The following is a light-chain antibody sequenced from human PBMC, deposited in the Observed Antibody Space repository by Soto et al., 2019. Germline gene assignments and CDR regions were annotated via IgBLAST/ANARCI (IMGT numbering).Light chain of an antibody. Sequence: DIQITQSPSTLSASPGYKVTISFWSSQSFSSWLAWYQQKPGKAPKLLIYKASSLQSGVPSRFSGSGSGTEFTLTISSLQTDDFATYYCKQYNSFPWTFGQWTKVDIK. J-gene: IGKJ1*01. CDR3: KQYNSFPWT. CDR2: KAS. V-gene: IGKV1-5*03. CDR1: QSFSSW.